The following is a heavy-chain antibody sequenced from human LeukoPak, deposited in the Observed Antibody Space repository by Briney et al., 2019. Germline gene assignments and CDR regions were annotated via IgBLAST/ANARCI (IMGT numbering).Heavy chain of an antibody. CDR1: GGSISSGGYY. CDR2: IYYSGST. J-gene: IGHJ4*02. CDR3: ARAHPAYSSSSGFDF. V-gene: IGHV4-31*03. D-gene: IGHD6-6*01. Sequence: SQTLSLTCTVSGGSISSGGYYWSWIRQHPGKGLEWIGYIYYSGSTYYNPSLKSRVTISVDTSKNQFSLELRSVTAADTAVYYCARAHPAYSSSSGFDFWGQGALVTVSS.